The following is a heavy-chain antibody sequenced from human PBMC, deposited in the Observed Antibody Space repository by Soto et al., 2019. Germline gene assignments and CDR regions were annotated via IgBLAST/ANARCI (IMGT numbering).Heavy chain of an antibody. CDR3: ARGPYYSCYGMDV. CDR2: IYYSGST. V-gene: IGHV4-31*03. CDR1: GGSISSGGYY. J-gene: IGHJ6*02. Sequence: QVQLQESGPGLVKPSQTLSLTCTVSGGSISSGGYYWSWIRQHPGKGLEWIGYIYYSGSTYYNPSLKSRVTISVDTSKNEFSLKLSSVTAADRAVYYCARGPYYSCYGMDVWGQGTTVTVSS.